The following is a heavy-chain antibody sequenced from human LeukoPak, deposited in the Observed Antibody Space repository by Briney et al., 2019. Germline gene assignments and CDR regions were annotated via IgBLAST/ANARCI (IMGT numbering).Heavy chain of an antibody. D-gene: IGHD3-10*01. CDR1: GFTFSSYA. V-gene: IGHV3-30*04. CDR3: ARDRDVDY. Sequence: PGRSLRLSCAASGFTFSSYAMHWVRQAPGKGLEWVAVISYDGSNKYYADSVKGRFTISRDNSKNTLYLQMNSLRAEDTAVYYCARDRDVDYWGQGTLVTVSS. J-gene: IGHJ4*02. CDR2: ISYDGSNK.